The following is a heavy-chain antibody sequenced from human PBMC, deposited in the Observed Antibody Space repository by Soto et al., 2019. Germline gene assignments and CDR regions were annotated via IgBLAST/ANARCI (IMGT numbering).Heavy chain of an antibody. J-gene: IGHJ4*02. V-gene: IGHV1-46*01. CDR1: Y. Sequence: YIHWVRQAPGQALEWIGIINPNGGSTNYGQSFNGRLTVTSDTSTATVYMDLSALTSDDTAMYYCARGLGLGDCWGQGTLVTVSS. CDR2: INPNGGST. CDR3: ARGLGLGDC. D-gene: IGHD3-9*01.